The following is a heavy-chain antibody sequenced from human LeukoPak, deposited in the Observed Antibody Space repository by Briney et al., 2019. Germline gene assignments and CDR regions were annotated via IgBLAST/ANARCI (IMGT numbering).Heavy chain of an antibody. CDR3: ARLDYSSYSMGV. Sequence: SETLSLTCTVSGGSISSRSCNWGWIRQPPGKGLEWIGSIHYSGTTYYNPSLKSRVTISVDTSKNQFSLKLSSVAAADTAVYYCARLDYSSYSMGVWGQGTTVTVSS. CDR2: IHYSGTT. V-gene: IGHV4-39*01. CDR1: GGSISSRSCN. J-gene: IGHJ6*02. D-gene: IGHD2-15*01.